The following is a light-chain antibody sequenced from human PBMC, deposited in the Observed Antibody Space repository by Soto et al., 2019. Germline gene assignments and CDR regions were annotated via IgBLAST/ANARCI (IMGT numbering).Light chain of an antibody. J-gene: IGKJ4*01. CDR2: DAS. Sequence: DIQMTQSPYTLSASVGDRVTITCRASQSISRWLAWYQQKPGKAPKVLIWDASSLQRGVPSRFSGSGSGTEFSLTISSLQSEDFAVYYCQQYNNWRRGLTFGGGTKVDIK. V-gene: IGKV1-5*01. CDR1: QSISRW. CDR3: QQYNNWRRGLT.